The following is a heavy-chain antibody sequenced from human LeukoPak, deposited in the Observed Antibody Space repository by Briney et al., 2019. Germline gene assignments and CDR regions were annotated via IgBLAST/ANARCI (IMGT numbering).Heavy chain of an antibody. CDR3: ARDLGGPGPRPDY. CDR1: GFTVSSNY. CDR2: IYGGGDT. D-gene: IGHD1-1*01. J-gene: IGHJ4*02. Sequence: PGGSLRLSCAASGFTVSSNYMSWVRQAPGRGLEWVSIIYGGGDTYYADSVKGRFTISRDNSKDTLYLQMNSLRAEDTAVYYCARDLGGPGPRPDYWGQGTLVTVSS. V-gene: IGHV3-53*01.